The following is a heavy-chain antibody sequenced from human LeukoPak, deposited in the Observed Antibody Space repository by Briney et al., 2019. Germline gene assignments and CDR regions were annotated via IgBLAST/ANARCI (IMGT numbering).Heavy chain of an antibody. D-gene: IGHD1-1*01. V-gene: IGHV3-21*01. J-gene: IGHJ3*02. CDR3: ARDQKLLEAFDI. CDR2: ISSSSSYI. CDR1: GFTFSSYS. Sequence: PGGSLRLSCAASGFTFSSYSMNWVRQAPGKGLEWVSSISSSSSYIYYADSVKGRFTISRDNAKNSLYLQMNSLRAEDTAVYYCARDQKLLEAFDIWGQGTMVTLSS.